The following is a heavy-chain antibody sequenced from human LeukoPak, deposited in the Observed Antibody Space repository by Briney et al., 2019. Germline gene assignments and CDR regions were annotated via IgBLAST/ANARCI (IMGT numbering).Heavy chain of an antibody. D-gene: IGHD2-15*01. J-gene: IGHJ3*02. Sequence: SETLSLTCAVYGGSFSGYYWSWIRQPPGKGLEWIGEINHSGSTNYNPSLKSRVTISVDTSKNQFSLKLSSVTAADTAVYYCARYSEVDAFDIWGQGTMVTVSS. V-gene: IGHV4-34*01. CDR1: GGSFSGYY. CDR3: ARYSEVDAFDI. CDR2: INHSGST.